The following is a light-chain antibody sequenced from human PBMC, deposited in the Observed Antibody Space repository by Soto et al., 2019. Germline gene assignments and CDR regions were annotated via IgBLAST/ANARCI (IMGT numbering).Light chain of an antibody. J-gene: IGKJ1*01. Sequence: DTVLTQSPGTLSLSPGERATLSCRASQSVTSTYLAWYQHRPGQAPRLLIYGASTRATGIPERFSGSGSETDFALTISRLEPEDFEVYYCQQYAYPPWTFGHGTKVEIK. V-gene: IGKV3-20*01. CDR2: GAS. CDR1: QSVTSTY. CDR3: QQYAYPPWT.